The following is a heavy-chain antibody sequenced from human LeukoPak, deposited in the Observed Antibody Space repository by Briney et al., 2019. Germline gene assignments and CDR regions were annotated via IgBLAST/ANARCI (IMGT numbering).Heavy chain of an antibody. V-gene: IGHV4-34*01. Sequence: SETLSLTCAVYGGSFSGYYWSWIRQPPGKGLEWIGEINHSGSTNYNPSLKSRVTISVDTSKNQFSLKLSSVTAADTAVYYCARLKVRGVITPTDYFDYWGQGTLVTVSS. CDR2: INHSGST. CDR3: ARLKVRGVITPTDYFDY. D-gene: IGHD3-10*01. CDR1: GGSFSGYY. J-gene: IGHJ4*02.